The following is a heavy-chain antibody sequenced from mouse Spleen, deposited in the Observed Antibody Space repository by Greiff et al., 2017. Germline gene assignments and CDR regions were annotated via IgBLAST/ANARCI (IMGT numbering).Heavy chain of an antibody. D-gene: IGHD3-1*01. V-gene: IGHV1-75*01. CDR2: IFPGSGST. J-gene: IGHJ4*01. CDR1: GYTFTDYY. Sequence: VQVVESGPELVKPGASVKISCKASGYTFTDYYINWVKQRPGQGLEWIGWIFPGSGSTYYNEKFKGKATLTVDKSSSTAYMLLSSLTSEDSAVYYCARASSGYVNYAMDYWGQGTSVTVSS. CDR3: ARASSGYVNYAMDY.